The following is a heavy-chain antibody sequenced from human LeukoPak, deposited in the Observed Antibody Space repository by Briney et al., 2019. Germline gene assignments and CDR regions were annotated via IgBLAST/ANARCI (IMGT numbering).Heavy chain of an antibody. CDR1: GFTFSSYA. Sequence: GGSLRLSCAASGFTFSSYAMHWVRQAPGKGLEYVSAISSNGGSTYYANSVKGRFTISRGNSKNTLYLQMGSLRAEDMAVYYCARLGIVERDAFDIWGQGTMVTVSS. CDR3: ARLGIVERDAFDI. CDR2: ISSNGGST. J-gene: IGHJ3*02. V-gene: IGHV3-64*01. D-gene: IGHD2/OR15-2a*01.